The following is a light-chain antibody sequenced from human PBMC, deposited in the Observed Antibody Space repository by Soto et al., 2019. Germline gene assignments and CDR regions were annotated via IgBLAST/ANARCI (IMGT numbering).Light chain of an antibody. CDR3: QHYGSSGT. J-gene: IGKJ4*01. CDR2: GTG. Sequence: ELVLTQSPVTLSLSPGERATLSCRASESVSSHYIGWYQQRRGQAPRLLIYGTGNRAPGIPDRFSGDGAGTDFTLTITRLEPEDFAVYYCQHYGSSGTFGGGTKV. CDR1: ESVSSHY. V-gene: IGKV3-20*01.